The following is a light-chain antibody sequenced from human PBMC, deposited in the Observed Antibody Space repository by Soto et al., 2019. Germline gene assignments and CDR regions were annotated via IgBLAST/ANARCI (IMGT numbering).Light chain of an antibody. J-gene: IGKJ3*01. Sequence: EIVLTQSPGTLSLFPGERATLSCRASQSVSSTYFAWYRQKPGQPPSLLIYGASNRATGVPDRFSGSGSGPDFTLTISRLEPEYFAVYYCPQYISSPPGFTFGPGTTVEIK. CDR2: GAS. CDR1: QSVSSTY. CDR3: PQYISSPPGFT. V-gene: IGKV3-20*01.